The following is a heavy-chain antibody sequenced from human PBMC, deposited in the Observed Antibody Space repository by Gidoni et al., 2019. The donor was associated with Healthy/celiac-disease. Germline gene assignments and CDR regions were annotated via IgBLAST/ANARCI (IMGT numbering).Heavy chain of an antibody. CDR1: GFTFSSYG. Sequence: QVQLVESGGGVVQPGRSLRLSCAASGFTFSSYGMDWVRQAPGKGLEWVAVIWYDGSNKYYADSVKGRFTISRDNSKNTLYLQMNSLRAEDTAVYYCARGDTAMDTYFDYWGQGTLVTVSS. V-gene: IGHV3-33*01. J-gene: IGHJ4*02. CDR3: ARGDTAMDTYFDY. D-gene: IGHD5-18*01. CDR2: IWYDGSNK.